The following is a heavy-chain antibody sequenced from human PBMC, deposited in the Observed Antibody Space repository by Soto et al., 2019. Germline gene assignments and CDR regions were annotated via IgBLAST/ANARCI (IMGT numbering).Heavy chain of an antibody. D-gene: IGHD2-21*01. CDR1: GGSISSSNW. CDR2: IYHSGST. V-gene: IGHV4-4*02. J-gene: IGHJ4*02. CDR3: ARDGYYSPFDY. Sequence: QVQLQESGPGLVKPSGTLSLTCAVSGGSISSSNWWRWVRQPPGKGLEWIGEIYHSGSTKYNPSLKSRVTLSVDKSKNLFSLKLSSVTAADPVVHYCARDGYYSPFDYWGQGTLVIVSS.